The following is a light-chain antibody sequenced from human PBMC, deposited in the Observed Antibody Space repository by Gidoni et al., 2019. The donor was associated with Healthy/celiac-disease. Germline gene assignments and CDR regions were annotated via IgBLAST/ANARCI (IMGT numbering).Light chain of an antibody. J-gene: IGKJ1*01. CDR3: QQSYSTPLT. V-gene: IGKV1-39*01. Sequence: DIQMTQSPASLSASVGDRVTITCRASQSISIYLNWYQQKPGQAPKLLIYAASSLQSGVPSRFSGSGSGTDFTLTISSLQPEDFATYYCQQSYSTPLTFXXXTKVEIK. CDR1: QSISIY. CDR2: AAS.